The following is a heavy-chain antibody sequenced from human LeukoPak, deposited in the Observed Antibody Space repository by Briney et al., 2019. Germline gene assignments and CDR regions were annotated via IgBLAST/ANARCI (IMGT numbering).Heavy chain of an antibody. D-gene: IGHD3-10*01. CDR1: GGSISSYY. Sequence: PSETLSLPCTVSGGSISSYYWSWIRQPPGKGLEWIGYIYYSGSTNYNPSLKSRVTISVDTSKNQFSLKLSSVTAADTAVYYCVRYRGRTGNWFDPWGQGTLVTVSS. CDR3: VRYRGRTGNWFDP. V-gene: IGHV4-59*01. CDR2: IYYSGST. J-gene: IGHJ5*02.